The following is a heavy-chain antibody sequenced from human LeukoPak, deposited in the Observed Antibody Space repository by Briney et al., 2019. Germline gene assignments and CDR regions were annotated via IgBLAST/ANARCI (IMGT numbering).Heavy chain of an antibody. CDR3: AGGTSSSWIDY. D-gene: IGHD6-13*01. J-gene: IGHJ4*02. V-gene: IGHV4-4*07. CDR1: GGSISSYY. CDR2: MHTSGNS. Sequence: SETLSLTCTVSGGSISSYYWTWIRQPAGKGLEWIGLMHTSGNSNYNPSLKSRVAMSIDTSRSQFSLKLSSVTAADTALYYCAGGTSSSWIDYWGQGTLVTVSS.